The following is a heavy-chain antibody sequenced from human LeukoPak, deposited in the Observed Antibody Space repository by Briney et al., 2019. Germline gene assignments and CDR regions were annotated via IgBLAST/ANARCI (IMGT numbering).Heavy chain of an antibody. CDR1: GGSISSSSYY. Sequence: PSETLSLTCTVSGGSISSSSYYWGWIRQPPGKGLERIGSIYYSGSTYYNPSLKSRVTISVDTSKNQFSLKLSSVTAADTAVYYCARVVPTYDYVWGSYRGGSFDYWGQGTLVTVSS. CDR3: ARVVPTYDYVWGSYRGGSFDY. V-gene: IGHV4-39*01. D-gene: IGHD3-16*02. J-gene: IGHJ4*02. CDR2: IYYSGST.